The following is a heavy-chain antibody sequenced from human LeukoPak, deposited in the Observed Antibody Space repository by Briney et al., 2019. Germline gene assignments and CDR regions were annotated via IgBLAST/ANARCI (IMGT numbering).Heavy chain of an antibody. CDR3: AYYDSSGYYYGRLRY. J-gene: IGHJ4*02. D-gene: IGHD3-22*01. V-gene: IGHV3-23*01. Sequence: PGGSLRLSCAASGFTFSSHAMSWVRQTPGKGLEWVSGTSAGSGNRHYADSVKGRFTISRDNAKNTLYLQMNSLRAEDTAVYFCAYYDSSGYYYGRLRYWGQGTPVTVSS. CDR1: GFTFSSHA. CDR2: TSAGSGNR.